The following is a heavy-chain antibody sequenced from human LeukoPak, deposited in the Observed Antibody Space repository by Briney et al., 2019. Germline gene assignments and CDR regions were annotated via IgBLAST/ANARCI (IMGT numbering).Heavy chain of an antibody. V-gene: IGHV3-64D*06. CDR1: GFTFSSYA. CDR2: ISSNGGST. J-gene: IGHJ4*02. D-gene: IGHD5-12*01. CDR3: VKIYSGYDRPYFDY. Sequence: GGSLRLSCSASGFTFSSYAMHWVRQAPGKGLENVSAISSNGGSTYYADSVKGRFTISRDNSKNTLYLQMSSLGAEDTAVYYCVKIYSGYDRPYFDYWGQGTLVTVSS.